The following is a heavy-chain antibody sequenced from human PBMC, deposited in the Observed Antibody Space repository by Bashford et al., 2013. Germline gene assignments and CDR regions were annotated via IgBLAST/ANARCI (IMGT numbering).Heavy chain of an antibody. CDR2: ISGYNGNT. D-gene: IGHD4-23*01. J-gene: IGHJ6*02. Sequence: ASVKVSCKASGYTFTSYGISWVRQAPGQGLEWMGWISGYNGNTKYAQNLQGRVTMTTDTSTNTAYMELRSLRSDDTAVYYCARGVTVAHYYYYGMDVWGQGTTVTVSS. CDR1: GYTFTSYG. V-gene: IGHV1-18*01. CDR3: ARGVTVAHYYYYGMDV.